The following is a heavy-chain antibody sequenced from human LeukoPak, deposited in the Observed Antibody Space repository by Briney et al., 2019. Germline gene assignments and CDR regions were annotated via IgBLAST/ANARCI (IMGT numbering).Heavy chain of an antibody. CDR3: ARSRIVVVPAAISYYYMDV. V-gene: IGHV4-4*09. D-gene: IGHD2-2*01. Sequence: PSVTLSLTCTVSGGSISSYYWSWIRQPPGKGLEWIGYIYTSGSTNYNPSLKSRVTISVDTSKNQFSLKLSSVTAADTAVYYCARSRIVVVPAAISYYYMDVWGKGTTVTVSS. CDR2: IYTSGST. J-gene: IGHJ6*03. CDR1: GGSISSYY.